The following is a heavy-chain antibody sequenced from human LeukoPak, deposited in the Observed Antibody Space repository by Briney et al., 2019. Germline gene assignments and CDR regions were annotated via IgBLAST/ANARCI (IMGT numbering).Heavy chain of an antibody. Sequence: PGGSLRLSCAASGFPFSSYGMHWVRQAPGKGLEYVSGISSNGGSTYYADSVKGRFTISRDNSKNTLDLQMSSLRAEDTAVYYCVNGGYSGYDLDDWGQGTLVTVSS. J-gene: IGHJ4*02. D-gene: IGHD5-12*01. CDR1: GFPFSSYG. CDR3: VNGGYSGYDLDD. CDR2: ISSNGGST. V-gene: IGHV3-64D*09.